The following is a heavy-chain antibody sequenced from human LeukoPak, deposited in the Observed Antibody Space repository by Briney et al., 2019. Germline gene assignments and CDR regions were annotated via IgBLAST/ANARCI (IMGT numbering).Heavy chain of an antibody. V-gene: IGHV4-30-4*01. D-gene: IGHD4-17*01. CDR2: IYYSGST. CDR3: ARDKLATVTTGWFDP. CDR1: GGSISSGDYY. J-gene: IGHJ5*02. Sequence: PSETLSLTRTVSGGSISSGDYYWSWIRQPPGKGLEWIGYIYYSGSTYYNPSLKSRVTISVDTSKNQFSLKLNSVTAADTAVYYCARDKLATVTTGWFDPWGQGTLVTVSS.